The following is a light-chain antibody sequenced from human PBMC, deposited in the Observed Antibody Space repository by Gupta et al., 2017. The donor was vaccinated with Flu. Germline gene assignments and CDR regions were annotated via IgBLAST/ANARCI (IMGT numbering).Light chain of an antibody. J-gene: IGKJ1*01. Sequence: EIELTQSPGILSSSPGERPTLSCRASQSVSSSYLAWYQQKPGQAPRLLIYGASSRATGIPDRFSGSGSGTDFTLTISRLEPEDFAVYYCQQYGSSPRTFGQGTKVEIK. CDR3: QQYGSSPRT. CDR2: GAS. V-gene: IGKV3-20*01. CDR1: QSVSSSY.